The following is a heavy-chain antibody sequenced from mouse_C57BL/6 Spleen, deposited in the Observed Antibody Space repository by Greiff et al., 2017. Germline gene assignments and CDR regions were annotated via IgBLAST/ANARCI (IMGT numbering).Heavy chain of an antibody. Sequence: EVKLVESGPGMVKPSQSLSLTCTVTGYSITSGYDWHWIRHFPGNKLEWMGYISYSGSTNYNPSLKSRISITHDTSKNHFFLKLNSVTTEDTATYYCARARDYGSSFYAMDYWGQGTSVTVSS. CDR1: GYSITSGYD. CDR3: ARARDYGSSFYAMDY. D-gene: IGHD1-1*01. CDR2: ISYSGST. J-gene: IGHJ4*01. V-gene: IGHV3-1*01.